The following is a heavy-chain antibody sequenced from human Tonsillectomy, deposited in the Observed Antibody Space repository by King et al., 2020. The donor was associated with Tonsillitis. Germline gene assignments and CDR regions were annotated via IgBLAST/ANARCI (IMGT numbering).Heavy chain of an antibody. CDR1: GFTFSSYA. CDR2: ISYDGSNK. V-gene: IGHV3-30-3*01. CDR3: ARDLDGFFGY. J-gene: IGHJ4*02. D-gene: IGHD3-3*01. Sequence: VQLVESGGGVVQPGRSLRLSCAASGFTFSSYAMHWVRQAPGKGREWGAVISYDGSNKYYADSVKGRFTISRDNSKNTLYLQMNSLRAEDTAVYYCARDLDGFFGYWGQGALVTVSS.